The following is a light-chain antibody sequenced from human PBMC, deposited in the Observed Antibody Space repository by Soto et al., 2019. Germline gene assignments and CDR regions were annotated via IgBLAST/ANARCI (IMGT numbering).Light chain of an antibody. Sequence: DIQMPQSPSSLSPSVGDRVTITCQASQSIYNYLNWYQQKPGKAPNLLIYAASSLKSGVPARFSGSGSGTEFTLTISSLQPEDFAAYYCQQSYNSPRTFGKGTKVEIK. J-gene: IGKJ1*01. V-gene: IGKV1-39*01. CDR3: QQSYNSPRT. CDR2: AAS. CDR1: QSIYNY.